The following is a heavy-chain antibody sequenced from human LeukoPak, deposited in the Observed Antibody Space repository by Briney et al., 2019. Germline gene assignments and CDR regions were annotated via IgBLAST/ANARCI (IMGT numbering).Heavy chain of an antibody. Sequence: PSQTLSLTCTVSGGSISSGDYDWSWIRQPPGKGLEWIGYIYYSGSTYYNPSLKSRVTISVDTSKNQFSLKLSSVTAADTAVYYCARDDYSNFIQGYWGQGTLVTVSS. D-gene: IGHD4-11*01. CDR2: IYYSGST. CDR1: GGSISSGDYD. CDR3: ARDDYSNFIQGY. J-gene: IGHJ4*02. V-gene: IGHV4-30-4*08.